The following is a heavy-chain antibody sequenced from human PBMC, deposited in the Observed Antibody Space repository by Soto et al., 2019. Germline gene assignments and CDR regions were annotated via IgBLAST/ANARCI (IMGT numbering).Heavy chain of an antibody. CDR3: ARATGYCTNGVCYSHFDY. J-gene: IGHJ4*02. D-gene: IGHD2-8*01. CDR1: GGTFSSYA. Sequence: SVKVSCKASGGTFSSYAISWVRQAPGQGLEWMGGIIPIFGTANYAQKFQGRVTITADESTSTAYMELSSLRSEDTAVYYCARATGYCTNGVCYSHFDYWGPGTLVTVSS. V-gene: IGHV1-69*13. CDR2: IIPIFGTA.